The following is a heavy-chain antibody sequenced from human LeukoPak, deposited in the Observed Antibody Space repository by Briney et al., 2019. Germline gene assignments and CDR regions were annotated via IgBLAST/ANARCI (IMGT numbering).Heavy chain of an antibody. V-gene: IGHV1-69*04. CDR1: GGTFSSYA. Sequence: SVKVSCKASGGTFSSYAISWVRQAPGQGLEWMGRIIPILGIANYAQKFQGRVTITADKSTSTAYMELSSLRSEDTAVYYCASSPSRTNWFDPWGQGTLVTVSS. CDR2: IIPILGIA. CDR3: ASSPSRTNWFDP. J-gene: IGHJ5*02. D-gene: IGHD6-13*01.